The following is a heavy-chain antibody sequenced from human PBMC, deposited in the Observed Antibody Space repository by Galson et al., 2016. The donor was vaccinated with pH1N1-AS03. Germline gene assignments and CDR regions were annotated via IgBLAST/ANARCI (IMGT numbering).Heavy chain of an antibody. CDR2: IYWDDDK. D-gene: IGHD3-9*01. CDR3: ARTAGWLPDF. V-gene: IGHV2-5*02. Sequence: LEWLALIYWDDDKRYNSSLKSRLTITKDTSKNQVVLTMTNMDPVDTATYYCARTAGWLPDFWGQGTLVTVSS. J-gene: IGHJ4*02.